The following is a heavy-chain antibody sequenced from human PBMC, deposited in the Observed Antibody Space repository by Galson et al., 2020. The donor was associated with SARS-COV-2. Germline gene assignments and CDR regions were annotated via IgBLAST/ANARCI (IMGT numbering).Heavy chain of an antibody. CDR1: GFTFVGYW. CDR3: ARGPRGVVMEHDPAFYSAMDV. V-gene: IGHV3-7*03. Sequence: GGSLRLSCAASGFTFVGYWMNWVRQAPGKGLEWVANIKYDGSEKYYVDSVKGRFTISRDNAKNSLSLQMNSLRAEDTAVYFCARGPRGVVMEHDPAFYSAMDVWGQGTTVTVSS. D-gene: IGHD2-8*01. CDR2: IKYDGSEK. J-gene: IGHJ6*02.